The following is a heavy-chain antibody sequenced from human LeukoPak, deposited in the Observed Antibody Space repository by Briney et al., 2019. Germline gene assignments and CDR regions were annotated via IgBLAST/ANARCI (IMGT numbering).Heavy chain of an antibody. V-gene: IGHV3-21*01. CDR1: GFSFSSYS. Sequence: GESLILSCAASGFSFSSYSMNWVRQAPGKGLEWVSIVSRDSRTIVDADSVKGRFTISRDNAKNSLYLQMNSLRAEDTAVYFCASSPPRGPIDYWGQGVLVSVSS. CDR2: VSRDSRTI. CDR3: ASSPPRGPIDY. D-gene: IGHD3-10*01. J-gene: IGHJ4*02.